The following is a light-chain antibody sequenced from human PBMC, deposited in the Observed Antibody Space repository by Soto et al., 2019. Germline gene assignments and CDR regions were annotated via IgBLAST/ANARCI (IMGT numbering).Light chain of an antibody. CDR3: QQYNNWPPPET. CDR1: QSVSSN. CDR2: GAS. Sequence: ILMTQSPATLSVSPGERATLSCRASQSVSSNLAWYQQKPGQAPRLLIYGASTRATGIPARFSGSGSGTEFTLTISSLQSEDFAVYYCQQYNNWPPPETFGQGTKVDI. V-gene: IGKV3-15*01. J-gene: IGKJ1*01.